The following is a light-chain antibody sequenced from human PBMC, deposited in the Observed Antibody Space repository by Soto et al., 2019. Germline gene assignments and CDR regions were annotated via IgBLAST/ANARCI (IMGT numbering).Light chain of an antibody. CDR3: QQDNNRPPYT. CDR1: QSVSSN. V-gene: IGKV3-15*01. Sequence: EIVMTQSPATLSVSPGERATLSCRASQSVSSNLAWYQQKPGQAPRLLIYGASTRATGIPATFSGSGSGTEYTRTISSLQSEDFAVYYCQQDNNRPPYTFGQGTKLEIK. J-gene: IGKJ2*01. CDR2: GAS.